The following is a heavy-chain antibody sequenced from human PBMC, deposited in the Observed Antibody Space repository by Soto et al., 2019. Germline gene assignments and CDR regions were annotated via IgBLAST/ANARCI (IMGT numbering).Heavy chain of an antibody. CDR1: GFTFSSYG. D-gene: IGHD2-15*01. Sequence: QVQLVESGGGVVQPGRSLRLSCAASGFTFSSYGMHWVRQAPGKGLEWVAVISYDGSNKYYADSVKGRFTISRDNSKNTLYLQMNSLRAEDTAVYYCARAGGLHLDYCGQGTLVTVSS. V-gene: IGHV3-30*03. CDR3: ARAGGLHLDY. CDR2: ISYDGSNK. J-gene: IGHJ4*02.